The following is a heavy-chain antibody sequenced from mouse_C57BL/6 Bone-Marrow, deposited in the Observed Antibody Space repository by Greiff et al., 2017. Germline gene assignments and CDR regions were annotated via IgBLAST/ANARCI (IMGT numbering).Heavy chain of an antibody. V-gene: IGHV1-59*01. CDR1: GYTFPSYW. CDR3: ARRRHYDEEFAY. CDR2: IDPSDSYT. Sequence: QVQLQQPGAELVRPGTSVKLSCKASGYTFPSYWLHWVKQRPGQGLEWIGVIDPSDSYTNYNQKFKGKATLTVDTSSSTAYMQLSSLTSEDSAVYYCARRRHYDEEFAYGGQGTLVTVSA. D-gene: IGHD2-4*01. J-gene: IGHJ3*01.